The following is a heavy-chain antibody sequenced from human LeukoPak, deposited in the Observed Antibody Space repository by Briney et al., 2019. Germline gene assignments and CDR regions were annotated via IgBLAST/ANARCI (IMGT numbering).Heavy chain of an antibody. CDR1: GYTFTSYF. Sequence: ASVKVSCKASGYTFTSYFMHWVRQAPGQGLEWMGIINPGGDYTSYAQKFQGRVTMTRDTSTSTVYMELSRLRSEDTANYYCARSVSSGSYYGLHYWGQGTLVTASS. CDR2: INPGGDYT. V-gene: IGHV1-46*01. D-gene: IGHD3-10*01. J-gene: IGHJ4*02. CDR3: ARSVSSGSYYGLHY.